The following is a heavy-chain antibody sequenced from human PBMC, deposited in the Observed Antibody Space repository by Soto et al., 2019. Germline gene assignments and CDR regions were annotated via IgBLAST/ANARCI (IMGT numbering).Heavy chain of an antibody. CDR3: TRFPGGSGPD. V-gene: IGHV3-73*01. Sequence: GGSLRLSCAASGFTFSGSAMHWVHQASGKGLEWVGHIRSKPNNYATAYAASVKGRFTISRDDSKNTAYLQMNSLKTEDTAVYYCTRFPGGSGPDWGQGTLVTVSS. J-gene: IGHJ1*01. D-gene: IGHD3-10*01. CDR2: IRSKPNNYAT. CDR1: GFTFSGSA.